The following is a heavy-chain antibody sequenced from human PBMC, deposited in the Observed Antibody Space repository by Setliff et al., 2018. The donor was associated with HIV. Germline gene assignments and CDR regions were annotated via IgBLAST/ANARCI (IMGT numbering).Heavy chain of an antibody. Sequence: SETLSLTCTLSGDYISSDDYYWGWIRQAPGKGLEWMGFIHYNGKAFNDTALKSRFTMNADTSRTQFYLNLRSVTASDTAFYYCVRYRSKIDWFDPWGQGTLVTVS. CDR2: IHYNGKA. D-gene: IGHD1-26*01. J-gene: IGHJ5*02. CDR3: VRYRSKIDWFDP. CDR1: GDYISSDDYY. V-gene: IGHV4-39*01.